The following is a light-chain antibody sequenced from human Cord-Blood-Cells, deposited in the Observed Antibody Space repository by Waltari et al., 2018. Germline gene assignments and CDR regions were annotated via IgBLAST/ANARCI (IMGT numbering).Light chain of an antibody. V-gene: IGLV2-23*01. CDR1: SSEDGSYYL. CDR3: CSYAGSSTWV. J-gene: IGLJ3*02. Sequence: QSALTQHASVSGSPGQSINIPCPGISSEDGSYYLVSWYLQLPGKAHKLVIYECSKRPSGVSNRFSGSKAVNTASLTLSGLQAEDEADYYCCSYAGSSTWVFGGGTKLTVL. CDR2: ECS.